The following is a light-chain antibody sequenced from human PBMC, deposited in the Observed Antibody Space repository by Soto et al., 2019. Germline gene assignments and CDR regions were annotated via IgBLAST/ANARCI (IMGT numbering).Light chain of an antibody. J-gene: IGKJ4*01. Sequence: EIVLTQSPATLSLSPGERATLSCRASQSVSSYLAWYQQKPGQAPRLLIYDASNRATGIPARFSGSGSGTDFTLTISSLEPEAFAVYYCQQRSNWPLNFGGGTKVDI. CDR1: QSVSSY. V-gene: IGKV3-11*01. CDR2: DAS. CDR3: QQRSNWPLN.